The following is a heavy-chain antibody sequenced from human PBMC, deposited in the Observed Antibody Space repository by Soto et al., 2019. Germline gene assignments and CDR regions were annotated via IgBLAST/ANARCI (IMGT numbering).Heavy chain of an antibody. Sequence: PSETLSLTCAVYGGSFSGYYWSWIRQPPGKGLEWIGEINHSGSTNYNPSLKSRVTISVDTSKNQFSLKLSSVTAADTAVYYCARGDSYFGFYYYYMDFWGQGTTVTVAS. CDR1: GGSFSGYY. CDR3: ARGDSYFGFYYYYMDF. CDR2: INHSGST. J-gene: IGHJ6*03. D-gene: IGHD5-18*01. V-gene: IGHV4-34*01.